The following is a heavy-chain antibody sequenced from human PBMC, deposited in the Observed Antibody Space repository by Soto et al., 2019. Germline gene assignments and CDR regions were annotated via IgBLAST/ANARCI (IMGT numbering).Heavy chain of an antibody. V-gene: IGHV3-30-3*01. CDR2: ISYDGSNK. Sequence: QVQLVESGGGVVQPGRSLRLSCAASGFTFSSYALHWFRQAPGKGLEWVAVISYDGSNKKYADSVKGRFTISRDNSKNAVYLHMNRLSAEDTAVYYCAREVWEHTPRGDYYYYGMDVWVQGTTVTVSS. J-gene: IGHJ6*02. CDR3: AREVWEHTPRGDYYYYGMDV. D-gene: IGHD1-26*01. CDR1: GFTFSSYA.